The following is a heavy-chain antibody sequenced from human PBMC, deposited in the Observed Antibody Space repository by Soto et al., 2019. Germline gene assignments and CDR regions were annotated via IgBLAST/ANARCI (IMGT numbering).Heavy chain of an antibody. J-gene: IGHJ6*02. Sequence: SETLSLTCTVSGGSISSGDYYWSWIRQPPGKGLERIGYIYYSGSTYYNPSLKSRVTISVDTSKNQFSLKLSSVTAADTAVYYCARSGAAIRSYYYYGMDVWGQGTTVTVSS. CDR1: GGSISSGDYY. CDR2: IYYSGST. CDR3: ARSGAAIRSYYYYGMDV. V-gene: IGHV4-30-4*01. D-gene: IGHD2-2*02.